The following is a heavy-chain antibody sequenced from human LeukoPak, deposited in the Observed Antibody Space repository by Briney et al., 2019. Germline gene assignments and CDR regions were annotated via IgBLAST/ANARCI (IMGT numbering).Heavy chain of an antibody. CDR2: INPSGGST. V-gene: IGHV1-46*01. CDR3: ARGAVAGTLTSGYYMDV. Sequence: ASVKVSCKASGYTFTSYYMHWVRQAPGQGLEWMGIINPSGGSTSYAQKFQGRVTMTRDTSPSTVYMELSSLRSEDTAVYYCARGAVAGTLTSGYYMDVWGKGTTVTVSS. J-gene: IGHJ6*03. CDR1: GYTFTSYY. D-gene: IGHD6-19*01.